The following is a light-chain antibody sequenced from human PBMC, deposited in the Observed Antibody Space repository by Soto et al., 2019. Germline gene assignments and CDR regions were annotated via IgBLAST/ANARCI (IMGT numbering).Light chain of an antibody. V-gene: IGKV3-11*01. CDR2: DAS. CDR3: QQRSNWPLT. Sequence: EIVLTQSPATLSLSPGERATLSCRASQSVSSYLAWYQQKPVQAPRLLIYDASNRATGIPARFSGSGSGTDFTLTISSLEPEDFAVYDCQQRSNWPLTFGGGTKVEIK. J-gene: IGKJ4*01. CDR1: QSVSSY.